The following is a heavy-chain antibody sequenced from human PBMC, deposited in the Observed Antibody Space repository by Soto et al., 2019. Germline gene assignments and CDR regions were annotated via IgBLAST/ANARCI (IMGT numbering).Heavy chain of an antibody. V-gene: IGHV3-21*01. J-gene: IGHJ5*02. CDR2: ISSSSSST. CDR1: KFTFNSYT. Sequence: SLRLSCAASKFTFNSYTMNWVRQAPGKGLEWVSSISSSSSSTYYADSVKGRFTISRDNSKNTLYLQMSSLRAEDTAVYYCVKEGYYYDSSGYYYGWFDPWGQGTLVTVSS. D-gene: IGHD3-22*01. CDR3: VKEGYYYDSSGYYYGWFDP.